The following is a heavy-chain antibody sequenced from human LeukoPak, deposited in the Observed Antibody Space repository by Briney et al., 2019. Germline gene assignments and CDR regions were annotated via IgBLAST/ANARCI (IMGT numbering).Heavy chain of an antibody. CDR1: GYTFTSYG. D-gene: IGHD3-16*01. V-gene: IGHV1-18*01. CDR3: ARLPELGTEYYFDY. Sequence: ASVKVSCKASGYTFTSYGISWVRQAPGQGLEWMGWISAYNGSTNYAQKLQGRVTMTTDTSTSTAYMELRSLRSDDTAVYYCARLPELGTEYYFDYWGQGTLVTVSS. CDR2: ISAYNGST. J-gene: IGHJ4*02.